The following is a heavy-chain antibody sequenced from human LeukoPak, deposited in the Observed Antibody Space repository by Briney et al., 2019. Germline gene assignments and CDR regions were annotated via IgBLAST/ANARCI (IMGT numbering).Heavy chain of an antibody. V-gene: IGHV3-23*01. CDR2: IRGSGHST. D-gene: IGHD3-10*01. Sequence: GGSLRFSCAASGFTFSNYAMSWVRQAPGKGLEWVSSIRGSGHSTYYADSVKGRFTISRDNSKNTLYLQMNSLRAEDTAVYYCAKDYSSGSPEYFHHWGQGTLVTVSS. J-gene: IGHJ1*01. CDR3: AKDYSSGSPEYFHH. CDR1: GFTFSNYA.